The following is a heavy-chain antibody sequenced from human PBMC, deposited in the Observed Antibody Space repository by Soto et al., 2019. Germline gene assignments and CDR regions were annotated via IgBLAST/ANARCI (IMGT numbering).Heavy chain of an antibody. CDR3: VPFYGGNTPFDY. CDR2: ISYDGSNK. Sequence: QVQLVESGGGVVQPGRSLRLSCAASGFTFSSYGMHWVRQAPGKGLEWVAVISYDGSNKYYADSVKGRFTISRDNSKNTLYLQMNSLRAEDTALYYCVPFYGGNTPFDYWGQGTLVTVSS. J-gene: IGHJ4*02. CDR1: GFTFSSYG. V-gene: IGHV3-30*03. D-gene: IGHD2-15*01.